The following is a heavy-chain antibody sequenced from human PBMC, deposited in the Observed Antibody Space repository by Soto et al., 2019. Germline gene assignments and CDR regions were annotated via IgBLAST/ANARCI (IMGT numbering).Heavy chain of an antibody. D-gene: IGHD3-10*01. CDR3: GQALRRCGSGFGRFDP. CDR1: GFSLSTSGVG. V-gene: IGHV2-5*02. CDR2: IFWDDDK. Sequence: QITLKESGPTLVKPTQTLTLTCTFSGFSLSTSGVGVGWIRQPPGKALEWLALIFWDDDKRYSPSLRCRLTSTIGSSDNQVVLIMTIMGPVDTATYQYGQALRRCGSGFGRFDPWGQGALVTVSS. J-gene: IGHJ5*02.